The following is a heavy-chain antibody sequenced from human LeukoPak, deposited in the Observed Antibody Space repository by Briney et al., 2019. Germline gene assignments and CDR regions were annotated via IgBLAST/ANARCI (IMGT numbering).Heavy chain of an antibody. Sequence: ASVKVSCKASGDTFTSYDINWVRQATGQGLEWMGWMNPTSGNTGYAQKFQGRVTITRNTSISTAYMELSSLRSEDTAAYYCARAFSGSYSSWFDPWGQGTLVTVSS. CDR3: ARAFSGSYSSWFDP. CDR1: GDTFTSYD. CDR2: MNPTSGNT. V-gene: IGHV1-8*03. J-gene: IGHJ5*02. D-gene: IGHD1-26*01.